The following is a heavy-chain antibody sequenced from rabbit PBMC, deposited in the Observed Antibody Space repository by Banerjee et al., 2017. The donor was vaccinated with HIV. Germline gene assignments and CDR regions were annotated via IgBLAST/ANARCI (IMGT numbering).Heavy chain of an antibody. J-gene: IGHJ6*01. CDR3: ARDLDL. Sequence: QEQLKETGGGLVQPGGSLTLSCKVSGFDFSSNAMCWVRQAPGKGPEWIACIGVGDGSTYYASWAKGRFTISKTSSTTVTLQMTSLTVADTATYFCARDLDLWGQGTLVTVS. CDR1: GFDFSSNA. V-gene: IGHV1S47*01. CDR2: IGVGDGST.